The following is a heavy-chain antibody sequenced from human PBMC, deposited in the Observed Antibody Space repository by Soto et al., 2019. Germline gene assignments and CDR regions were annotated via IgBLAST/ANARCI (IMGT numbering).Heavy chain of an antibody. J-gene: IGHJ3*02. CDR3: ARFSSLIPGGVAFDI. CDR2: IYYSGST. CDR1: GGSISTYY. D-gene: IGHD2-8*01. V-gene: IGHV4-59*08. Sequence: QVQLQESGPGLVKPSETLSLTCTVSGGSISTYYWSWIRQPPGKGLEWIGYIYYSGSTNYNPSLKSRVTISVDTSKNQFSLKLSSVTAADTAVYYCARFSSLIPGGVAFDIWGQGTKVTVSS.